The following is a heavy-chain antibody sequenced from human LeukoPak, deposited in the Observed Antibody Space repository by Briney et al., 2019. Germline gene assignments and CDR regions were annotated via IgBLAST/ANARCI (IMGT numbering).Heavy chain of an antibody. CDR3: ARASRTSYGDYPDY. V-gene: IGHV3-74*01. D-gene: IGHD4-17*01. J-gene: IGHJ4*02. CDR2: IESDGSTT. CDR1: GFTFSTYW. Sequence: PGGSLRLSCAASGFTFSTYWMHWVRQAPGKGLVWVSRIESDGSTTTYADSVKGRFTISRDNAKNTLYLQMNSLRAEDTAAYYCARASRTSYGDYPDYWGQGSLVTVSS.